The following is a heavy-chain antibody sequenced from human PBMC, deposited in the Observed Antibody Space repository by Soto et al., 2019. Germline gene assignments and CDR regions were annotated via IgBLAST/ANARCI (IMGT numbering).Heavy chain of an antibody. J-gene: IGHJ2*01. CDR3: ARTWHHPLYFDL. V-gene: IGHV4-31*03. CDR2: IFYSGST. Sequence: QVQLQESGPGLVKPSQTLSLTCTVSGGSISSGGYYWSWIRQHPGKGLEWIGYIFYSGSTYYNPSLTSRVTISVDTSKNQFSLKLSSVTAADTAVYFGARTWHHPLYFDLWGRGTLVTVSS. CDR1: GGSISSGGYY.